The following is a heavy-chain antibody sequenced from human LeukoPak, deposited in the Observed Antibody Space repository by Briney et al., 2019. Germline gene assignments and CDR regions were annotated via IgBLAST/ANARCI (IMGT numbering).Heavy chain of an antibody. D-gene: IGHD3-22*01. CDR3: ATSPGVDYDSSGPDAFDI. J-gene: IGHJ3*02. CDR2: ISAYNGNT. V-gene: IGHV1-18*04. Sequence: ASVKVSCKASGYTFTGYYMHWVRQAPGQGLEWMGWISAYNGNTNYAQKLQGRVTMTTDTSTSTAYMELSSLRSEDTAVYYCATSPGVDYDSSGPDAFDIWGQGTMVTVSS. CDR1: GYTFTGYY.